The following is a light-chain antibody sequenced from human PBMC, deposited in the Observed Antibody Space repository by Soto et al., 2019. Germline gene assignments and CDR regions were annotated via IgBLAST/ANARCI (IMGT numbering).Light chain of an antibody. CDR2: DVS. Sequence: QSALTQPASVSGSPGQSITIYCTGTSGDIGGYNYVSWYQQHPGKAPKLMIYDVSDRPSGVSNRFAGSKSGNTASLTISGLRAEDEADYYCSSYTTSNTLLFGGGTKLTVL. J-gene: IGLJ2*01. CDR3: SSYTTSNTLL. CDR1: SGDIGGYNY. V-gene: IGLV2-14*01.